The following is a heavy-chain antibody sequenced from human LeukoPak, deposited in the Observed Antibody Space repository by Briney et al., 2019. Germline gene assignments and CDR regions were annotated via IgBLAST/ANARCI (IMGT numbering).Heavy chain of an antibody. CDR3: ARDLSATARAYDY. CDR2: IDISGTYI. Sequence: GGSLRLSCAASGFIVSDYNMNWVRKAPGKGLEWVSFIDISGTYITYADSVKGRFTISRDNAKNSLYLQMNSLRAEDTAVYYCARDLSATARAYDYWGQGTLVTVSS. CDR1: GFIVSDYN. J-gene: IGHJ4*01. D-gene: IGHD1-26*01. V-gene: IGHV3-21*01.